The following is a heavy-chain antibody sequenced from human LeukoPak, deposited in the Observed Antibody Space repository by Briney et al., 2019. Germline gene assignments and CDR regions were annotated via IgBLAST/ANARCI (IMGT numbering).Heavy chain of an antibody. CDR3: AKLRRYYDSSGYLPLDY. Sequence: SGGSLRLSCAASGFTFSSYAMSWVRQAPGKGLEWVSAISGSGGSTYYADSVKGRFTISRDNSKNTLYLQMNSLRAEDTAVYYCAKLRRYYDSSGYLPLDYWGQGTLVTVSS. CDR1: GFTFSSYA. V-gene: IGHV3-23*01. J-gene: IGHJ4*02. CDR2: ISGSGGST. D-gene: IGHD3-22*01.